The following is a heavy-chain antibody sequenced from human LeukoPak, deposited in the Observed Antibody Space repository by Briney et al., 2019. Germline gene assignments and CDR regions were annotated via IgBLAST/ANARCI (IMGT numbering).Heavy chain of an antibody. D-gene: IGHD6-25*01. Sequence: SETLSLTCTVSGGSINSATYYWSWIRQHPGKGLEWIGYIYYTGSTFYNPSLKSRVTMSVDTSKNQSSLRLNSVTAADTAVYYCARRLNAFDIWGQGTLVTVSS. J-gene: IGHJ3*02. CDR1: GGSINSATYY. CDR3: ARRLNAFDI. CDR2: IYYTGST. V-gene: IGHV4-31*03.